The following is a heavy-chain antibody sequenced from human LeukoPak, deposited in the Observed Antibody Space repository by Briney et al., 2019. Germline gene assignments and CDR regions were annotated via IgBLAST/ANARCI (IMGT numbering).Heavy chain of an antibody. Sequence: SETLSLTCTVSGGSISSYYRSWIRQPPGKGLEWTGYIYYSGSTNYNPSLKSRVTISVDTSKNQFSLKLSSVTAADTAVYYCARVGGSNYYYYGMDVWGQGTTVTVSS. CDR3: ARVGGSNYYYYGMDV. CDR2: IYYSGST. CDR1: GGSISSYY. D-gene: IGHD3-10*01. V-gene: IGHV4-59*01. J-gene: IGHJ6*02.